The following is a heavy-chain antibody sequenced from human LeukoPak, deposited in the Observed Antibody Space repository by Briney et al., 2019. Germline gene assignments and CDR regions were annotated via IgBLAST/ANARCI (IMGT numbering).Heavy chain of an antibody. Sequence: WETLSLTCTVSGVSISSSYSCWGWIRQPPGMGLEWIGSIYYTGNTYYNASLKSQVSISIDTSKNQFSLKLTSVTAADTAVYYCARQTGSGLFILPGGQGTLVTVSS. V-gene: IGHV4-39*01. J-gene: IGHJ4*02. CDR3: ARQTGSGLFILP. CDR1: GVSISSSYSC. CDR2: IYYTGNT. D-gene: IGHD3/OR15-3a*01.